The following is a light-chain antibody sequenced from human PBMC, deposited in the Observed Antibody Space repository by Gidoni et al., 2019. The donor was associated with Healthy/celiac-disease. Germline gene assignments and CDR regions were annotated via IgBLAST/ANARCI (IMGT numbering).Light chain of an antibody. V-gene: IGKV1-5*03. CDR1: QSISSW. Sequence: DIQMTQSPSTLSASVGDRVTITCRASQSISSWLAWYQQKPGKAPKLLIYKASSLESGVPSRFSGSGSGTEFTLTISSLQPDDSATYYCQQYNSYPYTFGQGTKLEIK. CDR3: QQYNSYPYT. CDR2: KAS. J-gene: IGKJ2*01.